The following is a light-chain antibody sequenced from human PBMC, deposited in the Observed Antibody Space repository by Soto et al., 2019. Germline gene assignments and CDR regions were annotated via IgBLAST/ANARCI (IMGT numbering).Light chain of an antibody. CDR1: QSVNSN. CDR3: QQYDNWPRT. V-gene: IGKV3-15*01. Sequence: EILMTQSPATLSASPGERATLSCRASQSVNSNLAWYQQKPGQAPRLLISGASTRATGLPARFSGSGSGTEFTLTISSLQSEDFAVYYCQQYDNWPRTFGQGTKVEIK. CDR2: GAS. J-gene: IGKJ1*01.